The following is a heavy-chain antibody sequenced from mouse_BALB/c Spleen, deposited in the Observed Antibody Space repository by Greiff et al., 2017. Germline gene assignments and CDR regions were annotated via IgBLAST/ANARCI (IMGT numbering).Heavy chain of an antibody. Sequence: EVKLMESGGGLVKPGGSLKLSCAASGFTFSSYAMSWVRQTPEKRLEWVASISSGGSTYYPDSVKGRFTISRDNARNILYLQMSSLRSEDTAMYYCARVPGYYGSSRYWYFDVWGAGTTVTVSS. V-gene: IGHV5-6-5*01. CDR1: GFTFSSYA. CDR3: ARVPGYYGSSRYWYFDV. J-gene: IGHJ1*01. CDR2: ISSGGST. D-gene: IGHD1-1*01.